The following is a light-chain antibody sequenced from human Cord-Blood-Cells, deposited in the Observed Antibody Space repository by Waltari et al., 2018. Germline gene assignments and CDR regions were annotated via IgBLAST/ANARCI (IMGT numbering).Light chain of an antibody. Sequence: QSALTQPASVSGSPGQSITISCTGTSSDVGGYNYVSWYQQHPGKAPKLMIYDVSKRPSGVSERFSGSKSGNTTSLTISGLHAEDEADYYCSSYTSSNTWVFGGGTKLTVL. J-gene: IGLJ3*02. CDR1: SSDVGGYNY. V-gene: IGLV2-14*01. CDR2: DVS. CDR3: SSYTSSNTWV.